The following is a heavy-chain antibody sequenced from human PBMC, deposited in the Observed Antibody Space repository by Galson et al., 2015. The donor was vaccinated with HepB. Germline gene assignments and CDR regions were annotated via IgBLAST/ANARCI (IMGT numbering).Heavy chain of an antibody. V-gene: IGHV4-61*02. Sequence: LSLTCTVSGGSISSGSYYWSWIRQPAGKGLEWIGRIYTSGSTNYNPSLKSRVTMSVDTSKNQFSLKLSSVTAADTAVYYCARVRVDIVVVPAAIGTSWTLHHHDAFDIWGQGTMVTVSS. CDR2: IYTSGST. CDR3: ARVRVDIVVVPAAIGTSWTLHHHDAFDI. CDR1: GGSISSGSYY. D-gene: IGHD2-2*02. J-gene: IGHJ3*02.